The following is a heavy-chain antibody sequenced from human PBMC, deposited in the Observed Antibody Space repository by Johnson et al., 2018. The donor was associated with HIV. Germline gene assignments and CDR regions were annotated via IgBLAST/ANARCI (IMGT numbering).Heavy chain of an antibody. Sequence: VQLVESGGGLVQPGGSLRLSCAASGFTFSSYDMHWVRQATGKGLEWVSAIGTAGDTYYPGSVKGRFTISRDNAKNSLYLQMNSLRAEDTAVYYCAKDVLRWYPRSAFDIWGQGTMVTVSS. V-gene: IGHV3-13*01. J-gene: IGHJ3*02. CDR3: AKDVLRWYPRSAFDI. CDR2: IGTAGDT. D-gene: IGHD4-23*01. CDR1: GFTFSSYD.